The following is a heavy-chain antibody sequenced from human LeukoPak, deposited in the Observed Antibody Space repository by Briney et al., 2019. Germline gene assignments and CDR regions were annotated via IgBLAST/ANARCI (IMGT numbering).Heavy chain of an antibody. J-gene: IGHJ5*02. D-gene: IGHD1-14*01. CDR1: GFTFDDYT. CDR2: ISWDGSNT. Sequence: PGGSLRLSCAASGFTFDDYTMHWVRQAPGKGLEWVSLISWDGSNTYYADSVKGRFTISRDNSKYSLYLQMNSLRTEDTALYYCAKGTGKSTLNWFDPWGQGTLVTVSS. V-gene: IGHV3-43*01. CDR3: AKGTGKSTLNWFDP.